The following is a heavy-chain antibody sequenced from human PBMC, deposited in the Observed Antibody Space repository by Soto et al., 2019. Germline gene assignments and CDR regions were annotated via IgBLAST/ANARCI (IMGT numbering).Heavy chain of an antibody. Sequence: SETLSLTCTVSGGSISSGGYYWSWIRQHPGKGLEWIGYIYYSGSTYYNPSLKSRVTISVDTSKNQFSLKLSSVTAADTAVYYCARDLIGYSSGYSVWFWFDLWGQGILVTVSS. CDR3: ARDLIGYSSGYSVWFWFDL. D-gene: IGHD3-22*01. CDR1: GGSISSGGYY. CDR2: IYYSGST. J-gene: IGHJ5*02. V-gene: IGHV4-31*03.